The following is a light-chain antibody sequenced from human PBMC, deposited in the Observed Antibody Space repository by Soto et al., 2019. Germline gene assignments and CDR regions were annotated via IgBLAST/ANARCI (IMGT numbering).Light chain of an antibody. J-gene: IGKJ2*01. CDR3: QEYNSYSPFT. CDR2: DAS. Sequence: DIQMTQSPSTLSASVGDRVTITCRASQSITTWLAWYQQKPGKAPKLLIYDASNLENGVPSRFSGSGSGTEFTLTISSLQPDDSATYYCQEYNSYSPFTFGQGTKVDIQ. CDR1: QSITTW. V-gene: IGKV1-5*01.